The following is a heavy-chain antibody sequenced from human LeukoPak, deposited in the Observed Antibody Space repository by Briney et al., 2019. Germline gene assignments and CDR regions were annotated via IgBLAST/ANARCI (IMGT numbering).Heavy chain of an antibody. D-gene: IGHD6-13*01. CDR1: GFTFSNAW. CDR2: IKSKTDGGTT. J-gene: IGHJ6*04. Sequence: GGSLRLSCAASGFTFSNAWGGWVRQAPGRGLEWVGRIKSKTDGGTTDYAAPVKGRFTISRDDSKNTLYLQMNSLKTEDTAVYYCTTELRGIAAAGYYYYGMDVWGKGTTVTVSS. CDR3: TTELRGIAAAGYYYYGMDV. V-gene: IGHV3-15*01.